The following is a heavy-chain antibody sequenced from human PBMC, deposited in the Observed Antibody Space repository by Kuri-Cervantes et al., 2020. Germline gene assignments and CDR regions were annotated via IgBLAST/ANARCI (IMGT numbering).Heavy chain of an antibody. Sequence: SETLSLTCTVSGDSISSSSYYWGWIRQPPGKGLEWIGSIYYSGSTYYNPSLKSRVTISGDTSKNQFSLKLSSVTAADTAVYYCARHGPDVIVGATIHWYFDLWGRGTLVTVSS. V-gene: IGHV4-39*01. D-gene: IGHD1-26*01. J-gene: IGHJ2*01. CDR1: GDSISSSSYY. CDR3: ARHGPDVIVGATIHWYFDL. CDR2: IYYSGST.